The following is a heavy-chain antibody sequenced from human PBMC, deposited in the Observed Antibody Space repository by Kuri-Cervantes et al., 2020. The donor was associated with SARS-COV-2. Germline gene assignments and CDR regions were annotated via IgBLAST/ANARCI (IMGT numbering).Heavy chain of an antibody. CDR2: IRYDGSNK. D-gene: IGHD3-22*01. Sequence: GESLKISCAASGFTFSSYGMHWVRQAPGKGLEWVAFIRYDGSNKYYADSVKGRFTISRDNSKNTLYLQMNSLRAEDTAVYYCAKGRSLPTYYYDSSGYVGAFNIWGQGTMVTVSS. CDR1: GFTFSSYG. CDR3: AKGRSLPTYYYDSSGYVGAFNI. J-gene: IGHJ3*02. V-gene: IGHV3-30*02.